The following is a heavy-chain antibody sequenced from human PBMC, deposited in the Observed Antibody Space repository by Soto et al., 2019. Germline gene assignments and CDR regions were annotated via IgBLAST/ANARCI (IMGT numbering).Heavy chain of an antibody. Sequence: PGGSLRLSCAASGFTFSSYAMHWVRQAPGKGLEWVAVISYDGSNKYYADSVKGRFTISRDNSKNTLYLQMNSLRAEDTAVYYCARALRGVYDYFLTVVPAPQHWGQGTLVTVSS. CDR1: GFTFSSYA. J-gene: IGHJ1*01. CDR2: ISYDGSNK. D-gene: IGHD3-16*01. CDR3: ARALRGVYDYFLTVVPAPQH. V-gene: IGHV3-30-3*01.